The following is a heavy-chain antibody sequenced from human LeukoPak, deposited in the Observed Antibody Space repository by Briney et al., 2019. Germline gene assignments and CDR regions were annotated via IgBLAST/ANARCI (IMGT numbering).Heavy chain of an antibody. V-gene: IGHV5-51*01. CDR3: ASGSSYFGD. CDR2: IYPGDSDT. CDR1: GYRFTSYW. J-gene: IGHJ4*02. Sequence: GESLKISCKASGYRFTSYWIGWVRQMPGRGLEWMGIIYPGDSDTRYSPSFQGQVTISADKSISTAYLQWSTLKASDTAIYYCASGSSYFGDWGQGTLVTVSS. D-gene: IGHD3-10*01.